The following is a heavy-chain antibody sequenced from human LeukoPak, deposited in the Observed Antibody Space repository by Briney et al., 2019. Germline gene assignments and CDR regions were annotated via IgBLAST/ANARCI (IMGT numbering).Heavy chain of an antibody. CDR2: ISLRQHSS. D-gene: IGHD6-19*01. V-gene: IGHV3-23*01. CDR3: AKDWRNGYSSDWYSERYFPH. J-gene: IGHJ1*01. Sequence: GGTSTLSCVGSGFIFSSYAMSWVRHAPGKGLEWVSGISLRQHSSYNADSVKGRFTSSRDNAKNTLYLQMNSLRAEDTALYYCAKDWRNGYSSDWYSERYFPHWGQGTLFSVCS. CDR1: GFIFSSYA.